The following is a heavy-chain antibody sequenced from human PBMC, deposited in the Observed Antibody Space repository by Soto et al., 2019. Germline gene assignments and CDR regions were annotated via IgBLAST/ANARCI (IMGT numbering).Heavy chain of an antibody. V-gene: IGHV5-51*01. Sequence: GESLKISCKGSGYSFTSYWIAWVRQMPGKGLECMGIIYPGDSDTRYSPSFQGQVTISVDKSINTAYLQWSSLRASDTAIYYCARHEKLSSMTNYFDSWGQGAMVTGSA. CDR1: GYSFTSYW. J-gene: IGHJ4*02. CDR3: ARHEKLSSMTNYFDS. CDR2: IYPGDSDT.